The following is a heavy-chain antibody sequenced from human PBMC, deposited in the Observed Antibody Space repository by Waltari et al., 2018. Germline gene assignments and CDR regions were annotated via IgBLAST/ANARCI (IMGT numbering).Heavy chain of an antibody. CDR1: GYTFTGYY. Sequence: QVQLVQSGAEVKKPGASVKVSCKASGYTFTGYYMHWVRQAPGQGLEWMGWINPNSVGTNYAQKFQGRVTMTRDTSISTAYMELSRLRSDDTAVYYCASDLYYDFWSGYYPTAWGQGTLVTVSS. CDR3: ASDLYYDFWSGYYPTA. J-gene: IGHJ5*02. D-gene: IGHD3-3*01. V-gene: IGHV1-2*02. CDR2: INPNSVGT.